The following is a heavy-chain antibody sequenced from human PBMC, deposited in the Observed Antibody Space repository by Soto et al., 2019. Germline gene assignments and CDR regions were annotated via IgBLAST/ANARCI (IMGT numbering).Heavy chain of an antibody. V-gene: IGHV1-69*13. CDR3: ARDSPYSSRSYWFDP. CDR1: GGAFISYA. Sequence: ASVKVSFKASGGAFISYAISWVRQAPGQGLEWMGGIIPIFGAANYAQKFQGRVTITADESTSTAYMELSSLRSEDTAVYYCARDSPYSSRSYWFDPWGQGTLVTVSS. CDR2: IIPIFGAA. J-gene: IGHJ5*02. D-gene: IGHD6-13*01.